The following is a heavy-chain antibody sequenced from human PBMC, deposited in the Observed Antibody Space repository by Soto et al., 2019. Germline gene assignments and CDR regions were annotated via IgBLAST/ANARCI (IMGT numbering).Heavy chain of an antibody. CDR3: ARGGWRGSYFDY. V-gene: IGHV4-34*01. D-gene: IGHD1-26*01. CDR1: GGSFSGYY. CDR2: INHSGST. J-gene: IGHJ4*02. Sequence: QVQLQQWGAGLLKPSETLSLTCAVYGGSFSGYYWSWIRQPPGKGLEWIGEINHSGSTNYNPSLKSRVTISVDTSKNQFSVKLSSVTAADTAVYYCARGGWRGSYFDYWGQGTLVTVSS.